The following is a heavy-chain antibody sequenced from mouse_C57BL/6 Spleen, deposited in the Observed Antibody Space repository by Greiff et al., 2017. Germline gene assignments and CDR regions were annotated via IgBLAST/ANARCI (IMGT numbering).Heavy chain of an antibody. CDR2: INPNYGTT. CDR1: GYSFTDYN. D-gene: IGHD1-1*01. J-gene: IGHJ2*01. Sequence: EVKLVESGPELVKPGASVKISCKASGYSFTDYNMNWVKQSNGKSLEWIGVINPNYGTTSYNQKFKGKATLTVDQSSSTAYMQLNSLTSEDSAVYYCARSGFPDYHGSSYDYFDYWGQGTTLTVSS. V-gene: IGHV1-39*01. CDR3: ARSGFPDYHGSSYDYFDY.